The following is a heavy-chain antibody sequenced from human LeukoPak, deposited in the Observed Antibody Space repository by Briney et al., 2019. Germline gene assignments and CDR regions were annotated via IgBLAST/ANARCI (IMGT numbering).Heavy chain of an antibody. J-gene: IGHJ4*02. Sequence: SVKVSCKASGGTFSSYAISWVRQAPGQGLEWMGRIIPILGIANYAQKFQGRVTITADKSTSTAYMELSSLRSEDTAVYYCARALSSGWYEDYWGQGTPVTVSS. V-gene: IGHV1-69*04. CDR3: ARALSSGWYEDY. CDR2: IIPILGIA. D-gene: IGHD6-19*01. CDR1: GGTFSSYA.